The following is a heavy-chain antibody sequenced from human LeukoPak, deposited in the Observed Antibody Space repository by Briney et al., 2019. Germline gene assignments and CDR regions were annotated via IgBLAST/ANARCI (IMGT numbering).Heavy chain of an antibody. CDR3: ARDVFSYWYFDL. CDR1: GFTFNNYS. Sequence: GGSLRLSCAASGFTFNNYSMNWVRQAPGKGLEWVSSISSRSSYMYYADSLKGRFTISRDNAKNSLYLQMNSLRAEDTAMYYCARDVFSYWYFDLWGRGTLVTVSS. J-gene: IGHJ2*01. CDR2: ISSRSSYM. D-gene: IGHD5/OR15-5a*01. V-gene: IGHV3-21*01.